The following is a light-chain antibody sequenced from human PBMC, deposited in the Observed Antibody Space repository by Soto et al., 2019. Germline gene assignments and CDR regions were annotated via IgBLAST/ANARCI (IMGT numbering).Light chain of an antibody. CDR2: DAS. J-gene: IGKJ1*01. Sequence: EIVLTQSPGTLSLSPGERATLSCRASQSVRSNYLAWYQQRPGQAPRLLIYDASSRATGIPDRFSGSESGTDFTLTSSRLEPEDFEVYYCQQYGISPRTFGRGTRVEIK. V-gene: IGKV3-20*01. CDR3: QQYGISPRT. CDR1: QSVRSNY.